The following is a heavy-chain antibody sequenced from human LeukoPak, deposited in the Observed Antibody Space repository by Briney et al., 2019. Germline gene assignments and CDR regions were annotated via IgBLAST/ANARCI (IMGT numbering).Heavy chain of an antibody. J-gene: IGHJ6*04. D-gene: IGHD2-2*01. V-gene: IGHV1-69*06. Sequence: GASVKVSCKASGGTFSSYAISWVRQAPGQGLEWMGGIIPIFGTANYAQKFQGRVTITADKSTSTAYMELSSLRSEDTAVYYCARAPLGGGDCSSTSCHYYYYGMDVWGKGTTVTVSS. CDR3: ARAPLGGGDCSSTSCHYYYYGMDV. CDR1: GGTFSSYA. CDR2: IIPIFGTA.